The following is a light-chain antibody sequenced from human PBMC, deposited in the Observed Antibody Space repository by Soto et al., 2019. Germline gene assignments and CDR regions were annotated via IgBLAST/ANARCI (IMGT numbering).Light chain of an antibody. CDR2: DAS. J-gene: IGKJ2*01. CDR1: QSVSSY. Sequence: EIVLTQSPATLSLSPGERATLSCRASQSVSSYLAWYQQKPGQAPRLLIYDASNRATGIPARFSGSGSGTAFTLTISSLEPEDFAVYYWQQRSNWRTFGQGTKLEIK. V-gene: IGKV3-11*01. CDR3: QQRSNWRT.